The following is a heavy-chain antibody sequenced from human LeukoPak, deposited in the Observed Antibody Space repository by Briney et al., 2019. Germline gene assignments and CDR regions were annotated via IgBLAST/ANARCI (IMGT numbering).Heavy chain of an antibody. CDR3: AKDYMGYDSRGYYFDY. CDR2: ISYDGSNK. CDR1: GFTFSSYA. V-gene: IGHV3-30*04. D-gene: IGHD3-22*01. J-gene: IGHJ4*02. Sequence: GGSLRLSCAASGFTFSSYAMHWVRQAPGKGLEWVAVISYDGSNKYYADSVKGRFTISRDNSKNTLYLQMNSLRAEDTAVFYCAKDYMGYDSRGYYFDYWGQGTLVTVSS.